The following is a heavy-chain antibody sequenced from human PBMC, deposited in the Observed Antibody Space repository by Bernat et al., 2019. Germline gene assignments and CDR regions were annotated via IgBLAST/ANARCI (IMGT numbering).Heavy chain of an antibody. CDR2: IKSKTDGGTT. J-gene: IGHJ4*02. CDR1: GFTFSNAW. CDR3: TTDYRYDSSGYYTSFDY. Sequence: EVQLVESGGGLVKPGGSLRLSCAASGFTFSNAWMSWVRQAPGKGLEWVGRIKSKTDGGTTDYAAPVKGRFTISRDDSKNTLYLQMNSLKTEDTAVYYCTTDYRYDSSGYYTSFDYWGQETLVTVSS. D-gene: IGHD3-22*01. V-gene: IGHV3-15*01.